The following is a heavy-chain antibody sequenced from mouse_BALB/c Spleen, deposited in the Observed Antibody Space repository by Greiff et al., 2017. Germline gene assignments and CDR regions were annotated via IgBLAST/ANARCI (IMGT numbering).Heavy chain of an antibody. CDR3: ARSGTPALQAWCAY. V-gene: IGHV1-74*01. CDR1: GYTFTSYW. CDR2: IDPYDSET. D-gene: IGHD1-2*01. Sequence: QVQLQQPGAELVRPGASVKLSCKASGYTFTSYWMNWVKQRPEQGLEWIGRIDPYDSETHYNQKFKDKAILTVDKSSSTAYMQLSSLTSEDSAVYYSARSGTPALQAWCAYWGQGTLVTVSA. J-gene: IGHJ3*01.